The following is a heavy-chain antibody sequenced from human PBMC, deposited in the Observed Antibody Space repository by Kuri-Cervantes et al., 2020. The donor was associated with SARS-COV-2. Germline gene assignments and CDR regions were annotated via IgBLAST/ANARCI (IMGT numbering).Heavy chain of an antibody. J-gene: IGHJ6*03. D-gene: IGHD3-3*01. Sequence: SVKVSCKASGGTFSSYAISWVRQAPGQGLEWMGGIIPIFGTANYAQKFQGRVTITADKSTSTAYMELSSLRSEDTAVYYCSSGYYTGNYYYYYMDVWGKGTTVTVSS. V-gene: IGHV1-69*06. CDR1: GGTFSSYA. CDR2: IIPIFGTA. CDR3: SSGYYTGNYYYYYMDV.